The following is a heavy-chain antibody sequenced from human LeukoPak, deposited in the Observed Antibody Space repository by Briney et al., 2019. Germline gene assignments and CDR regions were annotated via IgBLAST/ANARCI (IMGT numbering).Heavy chain of an antibody. CDR2: IYYSGST. V-gene: IGHV4-59*12. CDR1: GGSISSYY. CDR3: ASTYYDFWSGYRKPEYYFDY. D-gene: IGHD3-3*01. Sequence: ASETLSLTCTVSGGSISSYYWSWIRQPPGKGLEWIGYIYYSGSTNYNPSLKSRVTISVDTSKNQFSLKLSSVTAADTAVYYCASTYYDFWSGYRKPEYYFDYWGQGTLVTVSS. J-gene: IGHJ4*02.